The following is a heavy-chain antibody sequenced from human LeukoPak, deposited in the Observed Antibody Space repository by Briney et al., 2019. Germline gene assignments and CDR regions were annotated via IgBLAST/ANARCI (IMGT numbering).Heavy chain of an antibody. D-gene: IGHD5-18*01. CDR3: ARASTRSYLVNFDY. CDR1: GGTFSSYA. CDR2: IIPIFGTA. Sequence: GASVKVSCKASGGTFSSYAISWVRQAPGQGLEWMGGIIPIFGTANYAQKFQGRVTITADESTGTVYMELSSLRSEDTAVYYCARASTRSYLVNFDYWGQGTLVTVSS. J-gene: IGHJ4*02. V-gene: IGHV1-69*13.